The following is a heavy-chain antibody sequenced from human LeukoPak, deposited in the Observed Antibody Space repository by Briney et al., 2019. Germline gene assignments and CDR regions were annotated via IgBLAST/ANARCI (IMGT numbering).Heavy chain of an antibody. J-gene: IGHJ1*01. Sequence: SETLSLTCTVSGGSVSSXXXXXSXIXXXXXXXXEWIGXXXYXGSTNXXXXXXXXVXVSVDTSKNQFSLKLSSVTAADTAVYYCARGTEGHFQHWGQGTLVTVSS. CDR3: ARGTEGHFQH. CDR2: XXYXGST. V-gene: IGHV4-61*01. CDR1: GGSVSSXXXX.